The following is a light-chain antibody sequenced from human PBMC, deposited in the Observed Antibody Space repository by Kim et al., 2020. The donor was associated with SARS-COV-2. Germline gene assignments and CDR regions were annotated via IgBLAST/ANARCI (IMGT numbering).Light chain of an antibody. CDR1: QSISNY. CDR3: QQSHTAPLLS. Sequence: DIQMTQSPSSLSASVGDRVTITCRASQSISNYLNWYQQKPGKAPKLLIYAASSLHSGAPSRFSGSGSGTDSTLTITSLQPEDFATYFCQQSHTAPLLSFGGGTKVDIK. J-gene: IGKJ4*01. CDR2: AAS. V-gene: IGKV1-39*01.